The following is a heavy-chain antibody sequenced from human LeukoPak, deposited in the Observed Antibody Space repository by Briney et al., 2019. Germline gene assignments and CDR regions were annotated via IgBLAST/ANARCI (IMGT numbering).Heavy chain of an antibody. CDR2: IWYDGSQK. CDR3: ARDGGSTGWVDY. Sequence: PGRSLRLSCAASGFTFSTYGMHWVRQAPGKGLEWVAVIWYDGSQKYHADSVKDRFTISRDNSKNMLYLQMNSLRAEDTAVCYCARDGGSTGWVDYWGQGTLVTVSS. CDR1: GFTFSTYG. V-gene: IGHV3-33*01. D-gene: IGHD6-19*01. J-gene: IGHJ4*02.